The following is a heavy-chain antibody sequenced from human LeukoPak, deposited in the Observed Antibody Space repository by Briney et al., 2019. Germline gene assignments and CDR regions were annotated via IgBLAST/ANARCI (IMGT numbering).Heavy chain of an antibody. V-gene: IGHV4-59*01. CDR2: IYYSGST. J-gene: IGHJ5*02. CDR1: GVSITNNNY. Sequence: SETLSLTCSVSGVSITNNNYWSWIRQSPGKGLEWIGYIYYSGSTNYNPSLKSRITMLVDTSKNQYSLKLSSVAAADTAVYYCGLTPTISTGYGWFDPWGQGTLVIVSS. CDR3: GLTPTISTGYGWFDP. D-gene: IGHD3-9*01.